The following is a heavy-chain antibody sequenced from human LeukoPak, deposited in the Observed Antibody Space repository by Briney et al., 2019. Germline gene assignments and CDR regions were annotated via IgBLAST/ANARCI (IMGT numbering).Heavy chain of an antibody. V-gene: IGHV3-23*01. Sequence: PGGSLRLSCAASGFTFSSYAMSWVRQAPGKGLEWVSAISGSGGSTYYADSVKGRFTIPRDNSKNTLYLQMNSLRAEDAAVYYCGNGGYDLNWFDPWGQGTLVTVSS. J-gene: IGHJ5*02. CDR3: GNGGYDLNWFDP. CDR1: GFTFSSYA. CDR2: ISGSGGST. D-gene: IGHD5-12*01.